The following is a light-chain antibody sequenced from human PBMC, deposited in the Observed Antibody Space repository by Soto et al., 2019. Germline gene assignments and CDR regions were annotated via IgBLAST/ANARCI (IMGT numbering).Light chain of an antibody. Sequence: QSALTQPRSVSGSPGQSVTISCTGTSSDVGGYNYVSWYQQHPGRAPKVMIYDVSKRPSGVSNRFSGSKSGNTASLTISGLQAEDEADYYCCSYTASYTHVFGTGTKLTVL. CDR3: CSYTASYTHV. J-gene: IGLJ1*01. CDR2: DVS. CDR1: SSDVGGYNY. V-gene: IGLV2-11*01.